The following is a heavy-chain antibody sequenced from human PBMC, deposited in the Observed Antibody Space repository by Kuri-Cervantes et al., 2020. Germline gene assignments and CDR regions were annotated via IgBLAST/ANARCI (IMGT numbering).Heavy chain of an antibody. CDR2: INPSGGST. V-gene: IGHV1-46*01. Sequence: ASVKVSCKASGYTFTSYYMHWVRQAPGQGLAWVGIINPSGGSTSYAQKFQGRVTMTRDTSTSTVYMELSSLRAEDTAVYYCARAGDGGADTVMVHAVKYYSYMDVWGKGTTVTVSS. D-gene: IGHD5-18*01. J-gene: IGHJ6*03. CDR1: GYTFTSYY. CDR3: ARAGDGGADTVMVHAVKYYSYMDV.